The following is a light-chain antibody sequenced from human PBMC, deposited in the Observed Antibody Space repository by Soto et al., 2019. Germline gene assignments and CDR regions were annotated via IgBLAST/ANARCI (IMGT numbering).Light chain of an antibody. CDR2: EVS. Sequence: QSVLTQPPSASGSPGQSVTISCTGTSSDVGGYNYVSWYQQHPGQAPKLMIYEVSKRPSGVPDRFSGSKSGNTASLTVSGLQAEDEADYYCSSYGGSNNYVFGTGTKV. CDR1: SSDVGGYNY. CDR3: SSYGGSNNYV. J-gene: IGLJ1*01. V-gene: IGLV2-8*01.